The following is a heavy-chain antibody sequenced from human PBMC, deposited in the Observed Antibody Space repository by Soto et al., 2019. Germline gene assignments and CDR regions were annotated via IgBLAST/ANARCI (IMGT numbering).Heavy chain of an antibody. CDR2: ISYDGSNK. J-gene: IGHJ6*02. V-gene: IGHV3-30-3*01. CDR1: GFTFSSYA. CDR3: ARDPDIELSPGIAAAGTGYYRMDA. D-gene: IGHD6-13*01. Sequence: PGGSLRLSCAASGFTFSSYAMHWVRQAPGKGLERVAVISYDGSNKYYADSVKGRFTISRDISKNTLYLQMNRLRAEDTASYYCARDPDIELSPGIAAAGTGYYRMDAWGQGTTVTVSS.